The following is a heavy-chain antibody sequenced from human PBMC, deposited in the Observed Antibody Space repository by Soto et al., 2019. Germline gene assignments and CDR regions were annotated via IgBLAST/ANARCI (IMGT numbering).Heavy chain of an antibody. CDR2: INPNSGGT. D-gene: IGHD3-16*02. V-gene: IGHV1-2*04. CDR3: ARDAGGLWGSYRGFDY. Sequence: ASVKVSCKASGYTFTGYYMHWVRQAPGQGLEWMGWINPNSGGTNYAQKFQGWVTMTRDTSISTAYMELSRLGSDDTAVYYCARDAGGLWGSYRGFDYWGQGTLVTVSS. CDR1: GYTFTGYY. J-gene: IGHJ4*02.